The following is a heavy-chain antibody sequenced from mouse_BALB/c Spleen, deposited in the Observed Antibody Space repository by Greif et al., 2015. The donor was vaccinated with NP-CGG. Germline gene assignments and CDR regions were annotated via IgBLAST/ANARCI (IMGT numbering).Heavy chain of an antibody. Sequence: EVQLVESGPGLVKPSQSLSLTCSVTGYSITSGYYWNWIRQFPGNKLEWMGYISYDGSNNYNPSLKNRISITRDTSKNQFFLKLNSVTTEDTATYYCAREGGSSGYFAYWGQGTLVTVSA. CDR3: AREGGSSGYFAY. V-gene: IGHV3-6*02. CDR2: ISYDGSN. D-gene: IGHD3-1*01. J-gene: IGHJ3*01. CDR1: GYSITSGYY.